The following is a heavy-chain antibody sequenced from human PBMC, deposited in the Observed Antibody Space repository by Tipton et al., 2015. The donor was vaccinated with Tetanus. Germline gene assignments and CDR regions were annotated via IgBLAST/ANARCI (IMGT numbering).Heavy chain of an antibody. CDR3: AKEFQRARIRFFDS. CDR1: GFRFSYSG. D-gene: IGHD2-15*01. CDR2: IAFDGKNE. J-gene: IGHJ4*02. Sequence: QVQLVQSGGGVVQPGRSLRLSCAASGFRFSYSGMHWVRQAPGKGLEWVAVIAFDGKNERYADSVKGRFIISRDNSKNTLYLQMNSLRPEDTAVYYCAKEFQRARIRFFDSWGQGTQIIVSS. V-gene: IGHV3-30*18.